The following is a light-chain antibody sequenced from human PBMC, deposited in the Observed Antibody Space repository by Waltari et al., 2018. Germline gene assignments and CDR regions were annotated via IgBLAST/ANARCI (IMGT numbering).Light chain of an antibody. Sequence: SYVLTQPPSVSVAPGETARLTCGGNNIESKSVHWYRQRTCQAPVLVISYDSDRPSGIPDRLSGSNAGNTATLTISRVEAGDEADYYCQVWDANTDPGVFGTGTEVTVL. CDR1: NIESKS. V-gene: IGLV3-21*01. J-gene: IGLJ1*01. CDR3: QVWDANTDPGV. CDR2: YDS.